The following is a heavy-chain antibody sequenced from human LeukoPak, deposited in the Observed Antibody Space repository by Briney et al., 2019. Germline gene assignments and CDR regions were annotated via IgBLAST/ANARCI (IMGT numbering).Heavy chain of an antibody. CDR3: ARPHRTDDAFDI. CDR1: GGSISSSSYY. V-gene: IGHV4-61*01. Sequence: SETLSLTCTVSGGSISSSSYYWSWIQQPPGKGLEGIGYTYYSASTNYNPSLKSPVTISVDTSKNQFSLKLSSVTAADTAVYYCARPHRTDDAFDIWGQGTMVTVSS. CDR2: TYYSAST. J-gene: IGHJ3*02.